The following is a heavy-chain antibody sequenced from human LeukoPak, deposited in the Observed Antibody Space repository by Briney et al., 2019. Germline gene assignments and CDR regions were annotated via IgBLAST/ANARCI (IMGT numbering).Heavy chain of an antibody. Sequence: SETLSLTCAVSGGSISSGGYFWSWIRQPPGKGLEWIGYIYYSGSTYYNPSLKSRVTISVDTSKNQFSLKLSSVTAADTAVYYCARVYYGSGSLHYYYYYMDVWGKGTTVTISS. V-gene: IGHV4-30-4*07. J-gene: IGHJ6*03. CDR3: ARVYYGSGSLHYYYYYMDV. CDR2: IYYSGST. D-gene: IGHD3-10*01. CDR1: GGSISSGGYF.